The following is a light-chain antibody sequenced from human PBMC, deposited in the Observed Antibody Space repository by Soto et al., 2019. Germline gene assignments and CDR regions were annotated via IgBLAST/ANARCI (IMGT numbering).Light chain of an antibody. CDR3: GSWDSSLSAYV. CDR2: DDN. Sequence: QSVLTHPPSVSASPGQKVTISCSGSSSNIGGNSVSWYQQLPGTVPKLLIYDDNKRPSGIPDRFSGSKSGTSATLGITGFQTGDEADYYCGSWDSSLSAYVFGTGTKVTVL. J-gene: IGLJ1*01. V-gene: IGLV1-51*01. CDR1: SSNIGGNS.